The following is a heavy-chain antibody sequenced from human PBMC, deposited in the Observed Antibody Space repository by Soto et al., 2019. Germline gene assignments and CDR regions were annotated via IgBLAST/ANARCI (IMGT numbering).Heavy chain of an antibody. CDR2: ISGSGGST. D-gene: IGHD6-13*01. V-gene: IGHV3-23*01. CDR1: GFTFSSYA. Sequence: GGSLRLSCAAPGFTFSSYAMSWVRQAPWKGLEWVSAISGSGGSTYYADSVKGRFTISRDNSKNTLYLQMNSLRAEDTAVYYCAKPVKQLVPNPIDYWGQGTLVTVSS. CDR3: AKPVKQLVPNPIDY. J-gene: IGHJ4*02.